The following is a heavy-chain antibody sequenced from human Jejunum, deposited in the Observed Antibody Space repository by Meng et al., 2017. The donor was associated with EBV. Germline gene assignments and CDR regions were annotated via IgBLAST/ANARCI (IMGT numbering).Heavy chain of an antibody. D-gene: IGHD3-16*01. CDR2: ISNDGNNK. Sequence: VQLGDSGGGVVDPGRSLRFSCPSLGFTLSGHAMQGVRQARGKGLKWVALISNDGNNKYYADSVKGRFTISRDTSKNTLYLQMNSLRVDDTALYYCTREWGADYWGQGTLVTVSS. CDR1: GFTLSGHA. V-gene: IGHV3-30-3*01. J-gene: IGHJ4*02. CDR3: TREWGADY.